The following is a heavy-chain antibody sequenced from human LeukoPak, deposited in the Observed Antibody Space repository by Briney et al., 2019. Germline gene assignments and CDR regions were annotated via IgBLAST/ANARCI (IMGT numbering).Heavy chain of an antibody. D-gene: IGHD3-16*01. CDR3: ARDRVGGGLALFDY. CDR2: IYYSGST. CDR1: GGSISNYY. V-gene: IGHV4-59*01. Sequence: PSETLSLTCTVSGGSISNYYGSWIRQPPGKGLEWIGYIYYSGSTNYNPFLKSRGTISVDTSKNQFTLKLSSVTAADTAVYYCARDRVGGGLALFDYWGQGTLVTVSS. J-gene: IGHJ4*02.